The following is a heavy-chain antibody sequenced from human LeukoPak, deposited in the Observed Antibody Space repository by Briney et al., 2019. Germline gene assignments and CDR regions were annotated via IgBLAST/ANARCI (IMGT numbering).Heavy chain of an antibody. J-gene: IGHJ4*02. V-gene: IGHV3-23*01. CDR3: AKDGQWLDYFDY. D-gene: IGHD6-19*01. CDR1: GFTFSSYA. CDR2: ISGSGGST. Sequence: GGSLRLSCAASGFTFSSYAMSWVRQAPGKGLEWVSAISGSGGSTYYADSVKGRFTISRDNSKNTLYLQMNSLRDEDTAVYYCAKDGQWLDYFDYWGQGTLVTVSS.